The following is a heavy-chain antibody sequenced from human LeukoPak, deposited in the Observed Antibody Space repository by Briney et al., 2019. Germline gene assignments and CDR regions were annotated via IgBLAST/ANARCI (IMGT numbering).Heavy chain of an antibody. CDR3: AKVSGSYQYYFDY. D-gene: IGHD3-10*01. CDR2: ISYDGSNK. J-gene: IGHJ4*02. V-gene: IGHV3-30*18. CDR1: GFTFSSYG. Sequence: PGGSLRLSCAASGFTFSSYGIRWVRQAPGKGLEWVAVISYDGSNKYYADSVKGRFTISRDNSKNTLYLQMNSLRAEDTAVYYCAKVSGSYQYYFDYWGQGTLVTVSS.